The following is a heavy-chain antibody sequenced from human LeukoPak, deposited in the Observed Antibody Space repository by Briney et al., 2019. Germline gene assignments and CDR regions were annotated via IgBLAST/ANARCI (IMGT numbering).Heavy chain of an antibody. D-gene: IGHD6-13*01. Sequence: GASVKVSCKASGYTFTGYYTHWVRQAPGQGLEWMGWINPNSGGTNYAQKFQGRVTMTRDTSISTAYMELSRLRSDDTAVYYCAREQGSSWYSGAFDIWGQGTMVTVSS. V-gene: IGHV1-2*02. J-gene: IGHJ3*02. CDR3: AREQGSSWYSGAFDI. CDR1: GYTFTGYY. CDR2: INPNSGGT.